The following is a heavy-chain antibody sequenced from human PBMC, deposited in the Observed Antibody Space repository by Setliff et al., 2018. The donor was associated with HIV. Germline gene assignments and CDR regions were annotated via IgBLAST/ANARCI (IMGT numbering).Heavy chain of an antibody. V-gene: IGHV1-46*01. CDR3: ARDYFDSSAYHYGFGAFDI. CDR1: GYTFTSYY. CDR2: INPSGGSA. Sequence: VKVSCKASGYTFTSYYLHWVRQAPGQGLEWMGMINPSGGSASYAQKFQGRVTMSRDTSTSTVYMELSSLRSEDTAVYYCARDYFDSSAYHYGFGAFDIWGQGTMVTVSS. J-gene: IGHJ3*02. D-gene: IGHD3-22*01.